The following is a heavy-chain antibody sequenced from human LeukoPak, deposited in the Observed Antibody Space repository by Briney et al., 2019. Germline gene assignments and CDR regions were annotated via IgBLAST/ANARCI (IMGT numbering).Heavy chain of an antibody. CDR2: IYSGGST. V-gene: IGHV3-53*01. J-gene: IGHJ4*02. CDR1: GFTVSSHY. Sequence: PGGSLRLSCAASGFTVSSHYMSWVRQAPGKGLEWVSVIYSGGSTYYAGSVKGRFTISRDNSKNTLYLQMNSLRAEDTAVYYCARADYDSSGYYPSSIGYWGQGTLVTVSP. CDR3: ARADYDSSGYYPSSIGY. D-gene: IGHD3-22*01.